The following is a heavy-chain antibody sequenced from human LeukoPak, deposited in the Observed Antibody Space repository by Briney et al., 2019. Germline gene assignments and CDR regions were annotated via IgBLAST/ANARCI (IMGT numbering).Heavy chain of an antibody. V-gene: IGHV3-30-3*01. D-gene: IGHD3-10*01. Sequence: GGSLRLFCASSVFTFRSYAVRCARQAPGKGLDWVALMSPDGNKKYYADSVKGRFTISRDNSKNTVDLQLNSLRAEDTAVYYCASVLIGRYTFDYCGQGTLVTVSS. CDR2: MSPDGNKK. J-gene: IGHJ4*02. CDR1: VFTFRSYA. CDR3: ASVLIGRYTFDY.